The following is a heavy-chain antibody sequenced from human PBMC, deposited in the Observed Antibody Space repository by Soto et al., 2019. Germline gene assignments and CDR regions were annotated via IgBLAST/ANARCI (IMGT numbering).Heavy chain of an antibody. CDR3: ARRPMIAPVAENAFDI. CDR2: VYYSGTT. V-gene: IGHV4-39*01. CDR1: GGSISSSSYY. J-gene: IGHJ3*02. Sequence: QLVLQESGPGLVKSSETLSLTCSVSGGSISSSSYYWHGIRQSPGKALEWIGSVYYSGTTYYNPCWKGRGTISVYTYNQFSPRLRPVTAADTAYFFWARRPMIAPVAENAFDIWGQGTRVTVSS. D-gene: IGHD6-19*01.